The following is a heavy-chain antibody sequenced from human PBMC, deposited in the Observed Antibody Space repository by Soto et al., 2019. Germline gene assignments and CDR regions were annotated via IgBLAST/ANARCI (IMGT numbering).Heavy chain of an antibody. CDR2: INHSGST. CDR1: GGSFSGYY. Sequence: SETLSLTCAVYGGSFSGYYWSWIRQPPGKGLEWIGEINHSGSTNYNPSLKSRVTISVDTSKNQFSLKLSSVAAADTAVYYCARAYYDFWSGYPTTYFDYWGHGTLVTVSS. D-gene: IGHD3-3*01. CDR3: ARAYYDFWSGYPTTYFDY. V-gene: IGHV4-34*01. J-gene: IGHJ4*01.